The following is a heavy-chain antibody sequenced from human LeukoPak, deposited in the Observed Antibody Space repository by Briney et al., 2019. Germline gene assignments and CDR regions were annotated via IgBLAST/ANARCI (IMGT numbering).Heavy chain of an antibody. V-gene: IGHV3-21*04. J-gene: IGHJ4*02. D-gene: IGHD6-13*01. CDR2: ISSSSSYI. Sequence: SGGSLRLSCAASGFTFSSYAMSWVRQAPGKGLEWVSSISSSSSYIYYADSVKGRFTISRDNAKNSLYLQMSSLRAEDAAVYYCAKSGSTSWYLDYWGRGTLVTVSS. CDR1: GFTFSSYA. CDR3: AKSGSTSWYLDY.